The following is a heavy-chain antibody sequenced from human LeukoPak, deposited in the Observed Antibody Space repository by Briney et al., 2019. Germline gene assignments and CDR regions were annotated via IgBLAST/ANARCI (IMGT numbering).Heavy chain of an antibody. J-gene: IGHJ4*02. D-gene: IGHD5-24*01. V-gene: IGHV3-23*01. Sequence: GGSLRLSCAASGFTFHSYAMNWVRQAPGKGLEWVSVLSASGVTTYYADSVKGRFTISRDKSKNTLYMQMNSLRAEDTAVYYCAKKGGIGNYPLDYWGQGTPVTVSS. CDR2: LSASGVTT. CDR1: GFTFHSYA. CDR3: AKKGGIGNYPLDY.